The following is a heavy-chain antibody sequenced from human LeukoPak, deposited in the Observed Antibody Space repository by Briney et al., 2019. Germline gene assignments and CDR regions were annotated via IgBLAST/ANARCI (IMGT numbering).Heavy chain of an antibody. CDR3: ARDRIAAAGPTFDY. D-gene: IGHD6-13*01. V-gene: IGHV3-7*03. Sequence: GGSLRLSCAASGFTFSSYWMSWVRQAPGKGLEWVANIKQDGSEKYYVDSVKGRFTISRDNAKNSLYLQMNSLRAEDTAVYYCARDRIAAAGPTFDYWGQGTLVTVSS. CDR1: GFTFSSYW. J-gene: IGHJ4*02. CDR2: IKQDGSEK.